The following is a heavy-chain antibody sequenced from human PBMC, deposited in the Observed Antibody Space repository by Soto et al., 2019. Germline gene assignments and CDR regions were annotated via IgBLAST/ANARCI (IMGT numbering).Heavy chain of an antibody. CDR1: RVTVRTYA. D-gene: IGHD6-19*01. CDR2: ISNNGGRT. J-gene: IGHJ4*02. CDR3: GKDHHTTIPVARDF. V-gene: IGHV3-23*01. Sequence: WWCLGLACAASRVTVRTYAMAVIRQAPGKGLEWVSGISNNGGRTYYAASVKGRFTISRDNSKSTLYLQMNSLSPEDTAIYYCGKDHHTTIPVARDFWGQATQVTVSS.